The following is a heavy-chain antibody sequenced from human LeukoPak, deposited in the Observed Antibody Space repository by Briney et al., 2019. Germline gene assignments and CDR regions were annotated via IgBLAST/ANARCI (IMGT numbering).Heavy chain of an antibody. V-gene: IGHV4-61*02. CDR3: ARALNYYDSSPFDY. J-gene: IGHJ4*02. CDR1: GGSISSGSYY. D-gene: IGHD3-22*01. Sequence: SPSETLSLTCTVSGGSISSGSYYWSWIRQPAGKGLEWIGRIYTSGSTNYNPSLKSRVTISVDTSKNQFSLKLSSVTAADTAVYYCARALNYYDSSPFDYWGQGTLVTVSS. CDR2: IYTSGST.